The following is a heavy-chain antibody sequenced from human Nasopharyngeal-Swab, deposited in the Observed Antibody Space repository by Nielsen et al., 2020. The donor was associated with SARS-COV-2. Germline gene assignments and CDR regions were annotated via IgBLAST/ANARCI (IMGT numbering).Heavy chain of an antibody. V-gene: IGHV4-34*01. J-gene: IGHJ4*02. CDR2: INHSGST. D-gene: IGHD3-22*01. CDR3: ARGFHPRHYYDSSGSSLDY. CDR1: GGSFSGYY. Sequence: SETLSLTCAVYGGSFSGYYWSWIRQPPGKGLEWIGEINHSGSTNYNPSLKSRVTISVDTSKNQFSLKLSSVTAADTAVYHCARGFHPRHYYDSSGSSLDYWGQGTLVTVSS.